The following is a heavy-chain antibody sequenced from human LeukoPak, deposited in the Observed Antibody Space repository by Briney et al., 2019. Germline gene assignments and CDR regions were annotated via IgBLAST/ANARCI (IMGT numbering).Heavy chain of an antibody. CDR2: IYHSGST. J-gene: IGHJ4*02. D-gene: IGHD3-10*01. V-gene: IGHV4-4*02. CDR1: GGSISSSNW. CDR3: ARGKDGSGTYYFDY. Sequence: SETLSLTCAVSGGSISSSNWWSWVRQPPGKGLEGIGEIYHSGSTNYNPSLKSRVTISVDKSKNQFSLKLSSVTAADTAVYYCARGKDGSGTYYFDYWGQGTLVTVSS.